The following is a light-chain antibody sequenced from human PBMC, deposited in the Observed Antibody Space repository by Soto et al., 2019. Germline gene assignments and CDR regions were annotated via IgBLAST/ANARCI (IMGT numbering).Light chain of an antibody. Sequence: EVVMTQSPATLSVSPGERATLSCRASQNVNSNLAWYQQKPGQAPRLLIYGTSTRATGIPDRFSGSGSGTEFTLTISSLQSEDFSIYHCQQYDNKPPSTFGQGTRLEIK. J-gene: IGKJ5*01. V-gene: IGKV3D-15*01. CDR3: QQYDNKPPST. CDR2: GTS. CDR1: QNVNSN.